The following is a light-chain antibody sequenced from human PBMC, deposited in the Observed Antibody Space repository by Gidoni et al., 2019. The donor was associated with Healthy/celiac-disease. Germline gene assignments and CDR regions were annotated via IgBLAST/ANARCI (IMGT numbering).Light chain of an antibody. Sequence: QSALTQPASVSGSPGQSITISCTGTSSDVCCYNYVSWYQQNPGTAPKLMIYEVSNRPSGVSNRFSGSKSGNTASLTISGLQAEDEADYYCSSYTSSSTLGFGGGTKLTVL. CDR2: EVS. CDR1: SSDVCCYNY. J-gene: IGLJ3*02. CDR3: SSYTSSSTLG. V-gene: IGLV2-14*01.